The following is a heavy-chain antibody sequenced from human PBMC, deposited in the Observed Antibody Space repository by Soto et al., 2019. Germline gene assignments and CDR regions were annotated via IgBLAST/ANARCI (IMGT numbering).Heavy chain of an antibody. D-gene: IGHD1-26*01. CDR2: IYYSGST. CDR3: ARAGLGDGSDY. Sequence: QVQLQESGPGLVKPSETLSLTCTVSGDSVSSGSYYWSWIRQPPGKGLEWIGYIYYSGSTKYNPSLKSRVTISVDTSKNQFSLKLSSVIAADTAVYYCARAGLGDGSDYWGQGTLVTVSS. V-gene: IGHV4-61*01. J-gene: IGHJ4*02. CDR1: GDSVSSGSYY.